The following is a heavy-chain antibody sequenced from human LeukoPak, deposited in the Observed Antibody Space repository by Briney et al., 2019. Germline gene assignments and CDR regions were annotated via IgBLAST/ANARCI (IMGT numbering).Heavy chain of an antibody. D-gene: IGHD2-2*02. CDR2: IYHSGSS. J-gene: IGHJ6*02. V-gene: IGHV4-4*02. Sequence: PSGTLSLTCAVFGGSISSTNWWSWVRQPPGKGLEWIGEIYHSGSSNYNPSLNSRVTISVDKSNNQLSLRLISVTAADTAVYYCARTLGYCTRTSCYTGGPHSMDVWGQGTTVTVSS. CDR3: ARTLGYCTRTSCYTGGPHSMDV. CDR1: GGSISSTNW.